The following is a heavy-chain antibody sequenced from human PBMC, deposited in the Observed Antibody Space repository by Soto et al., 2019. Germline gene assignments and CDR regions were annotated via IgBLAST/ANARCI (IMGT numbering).Heavy chain of an antibody. CDR1: GDSMTKYY. D-gene: IGHD1-26*01. V-gene: IGHV4-4*07. Sequence: SETLSLTCTVSGDSMTKYYWSWIRQPAGKGLEWIGRIYTSGSTNYNPSLKSRVTMSVDTSNKHFSLSLKSVTAADTAVYYCARTVGAAYYFDFWGQGALVTVSS. CDR3: ARTVGAAYYFDF. J-gene: IGHJ4*02. CDR2: IYTSGST.